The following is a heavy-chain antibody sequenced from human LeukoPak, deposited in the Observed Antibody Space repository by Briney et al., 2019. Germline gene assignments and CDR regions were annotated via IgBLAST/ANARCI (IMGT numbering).Heavy chain of an antibody. CDR2: IYYSGST. CDR1: GGSISSTSCY. D-gene: IGHD2-15*01. J-gene: IGHJ5*02. V-gene: IGHV4-39*01. Sequence: SETLSLTCSVSGGSISSTSCYWGWIRQPPGKGLEWIGGIYYSGSTYYNPSLKSRVTISVDTSKNQFSLKLSSVTAADTAVYYCARHTGDIVVVVAVGNWFDPWGQGTLVTVSS. CDR3: ARHTGDIVVVVAVGNWFDP.